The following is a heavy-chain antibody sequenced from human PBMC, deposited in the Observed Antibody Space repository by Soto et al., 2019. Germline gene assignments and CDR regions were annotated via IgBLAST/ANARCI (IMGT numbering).Heavy chain of an antibody. Sequence: EAQLVESGGGLIQPGGSLRLSCAASGFTVSDNYITWVRQAPGRGLEWVSLLYSGGRIYYADSVKGRFTISRDTSKKTLYLQMNSLRTEDTAVYYCARSDLGYAYGLNVWGQGTTVTVSS. CDR3: ARSDLGYAYGLNV. CDR1: GFTVSDNY. J-gene: IGHJ6*02. V-gene: IGHV3-53*01. CDR2: LYSGGRI. D-gene: IGHD5-18*01.